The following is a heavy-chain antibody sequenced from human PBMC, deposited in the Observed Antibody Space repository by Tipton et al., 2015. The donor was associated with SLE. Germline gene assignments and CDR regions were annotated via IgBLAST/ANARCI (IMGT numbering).Heavy chain of an antibody. CDR3: ARVKGIAVAGTSGGWYFDL. D-gene: IGHD6-19*01. J-gene: IGHJ2*01. CDR2: ISSSSSYT. Sequence: SLRLSCAASGFTFRSYSMNWVRQAPGKGLEWVSYISSSSSYTNYADSVKGRFTISRDNAKNSLYLQMNSLRAEDTAVYYCARVKGIAVAGTSGGWYFDLWGRGTLVTVSS. CDR1: GFTFRSYS. V-gene: IGHV3-21*05.